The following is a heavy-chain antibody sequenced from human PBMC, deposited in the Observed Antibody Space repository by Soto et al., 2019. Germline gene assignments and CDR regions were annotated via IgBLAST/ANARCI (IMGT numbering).Heavy chain of an antibody. J-gene: IGHJ5*01. Sequence: SEALSLTCDVSGVSIHNSHSFWGWIRQPPGKGLEFIGSVYYSGGANYNPSLKSRVTVSIDTSNNQFSLRVNSVTAADTAVYYCGRVVEGATRHTDFDSWGQGILVTVSS. CDR3: GRVVEGATRHTDFDS. D-gene: IGHD2-15*01. CDR2: VYYSGGA. CDR1: GVSIHNSHSF. V-gene: IGHV4-39*01.